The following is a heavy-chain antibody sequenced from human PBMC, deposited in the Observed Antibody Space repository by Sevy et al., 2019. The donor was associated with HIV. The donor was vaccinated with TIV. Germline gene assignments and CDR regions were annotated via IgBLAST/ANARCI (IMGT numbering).Heavy chain of an antibody. V-gene: IGHV3-30*02. Sequence: GGSLRLSCAASGFTFSSYGMHWVRQAPGKGLEWVAFIRYDGSNKYYENSVKGRFTIPGDNSKNTVYLQMNSLRAEDTAVYYCAKGVVDIVATRTNWFDPWGQGTLVTVSS. CDR1: GFTFSSYG. CDR3: AKGVVDIVATRTNWFDP. J-gene: IGHJ5*02. D-gene: IGHD5-12*01. CDR2: IRYDGSNK.